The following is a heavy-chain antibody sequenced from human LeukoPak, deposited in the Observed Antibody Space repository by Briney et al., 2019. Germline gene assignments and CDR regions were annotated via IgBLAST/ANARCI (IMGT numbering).Heavy chain of an antibody. D-gene: IGHD6-19*01. CDR2: ISSSSSYI. Sequence: GGSLRVSCAASGFTFSSYSMNWVRQAPGKGLEWVSSISSSSSYIYYADSVKGRFTISRDNAKNSLYLQMNSLRAEDTAVYYCARAVAETNWFDPWGQGTLVTVSS. V-gene: IGHV3-21*01. CDR1: GFTFSSYS. J-gene: IGHJ5*02. CDR3: ARAVAETNWFDP.